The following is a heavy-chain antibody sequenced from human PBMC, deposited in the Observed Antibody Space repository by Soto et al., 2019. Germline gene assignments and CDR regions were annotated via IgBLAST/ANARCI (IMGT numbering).Heavy chain of an antibody. CDR1: GGTFSGHA. CDR2: LIPLFGTT. V-gene: IGHV1-69*06. CDR3: ARGPSRGYGFDS. J-gene: IGHJ4*02. Sequence: QVQLVQSGAEVKKPGSSVKVSCEASGGTFSGHAISWVRQAPGQGPDWMGGLIPLFGTTQHAQKFQDRLTSTADKYTSTAYMELTSLRYEGTAIYYCARGPSRGYGFDSWGQGTLVTVSS. D-gene: IGHD3-22*01.